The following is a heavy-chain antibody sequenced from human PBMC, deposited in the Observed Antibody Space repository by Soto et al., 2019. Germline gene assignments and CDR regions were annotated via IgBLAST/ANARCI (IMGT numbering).Heavy chain of an antibody. CDR1: GGSIDSYY. Sequence: SETLSLTCTIFGGSIDSYYWSWIRQAPGKGLEWIGHISDRGTTTYNPSLGSRVTISVDTSRNLFSLKLSSVTVADTAVYYCASGAGFYYDTSRYWGQGTLVTVSS. D-gene: IGHD3-22*01. J-gene: IGHJ4*02. CDR2: ISDRGTT. CDR3: ASGAGFYYDTSRY. V-gene: IGHV4-59*12.